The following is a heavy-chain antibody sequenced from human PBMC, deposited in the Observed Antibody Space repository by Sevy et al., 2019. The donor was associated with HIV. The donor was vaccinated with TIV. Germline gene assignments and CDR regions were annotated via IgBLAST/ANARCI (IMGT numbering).Heavy chain of an antibody. D-gene: IGHD6-19*01. V-gene: IGHV3-23*01. CDR3: AKDGYSSGLLYYFDH. CDR1: GFKFDNYA. J-gene: IGHJ4*02. CDR2: ISVSGRL. Sequence: GGSLRLSCGASGFKFDNYAMAWVRQAPGQGLVWVSAISVSGRLSYADSMKGRFTISRDSSKKMIYLHLNSLRADDTATYYCAKDGYSSGLLYYFDHWGQGTLVTVSS.